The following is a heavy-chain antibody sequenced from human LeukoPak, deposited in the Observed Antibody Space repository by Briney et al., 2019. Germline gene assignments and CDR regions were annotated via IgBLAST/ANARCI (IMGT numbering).Heavy chain of an antibody. Sequence: PGGSLRLSCAASGFTFSSYWMSWVRQAPGKGLEWVSTISAGGGSTYYADSVKGRFSISRDNSKTTLYLQMNSLRAEDTAVYYCSKGHSSSWSDWFDPWGQGTLVTVSS. CDR2: ISAGGGST. CDR3: SKGHSSSWSDWFDP. D-gene: IGHD6-13*01. J-gene: IGHJ5*02. V-gene: IGHV3-23*01. CDR1: GFTFSSYW.